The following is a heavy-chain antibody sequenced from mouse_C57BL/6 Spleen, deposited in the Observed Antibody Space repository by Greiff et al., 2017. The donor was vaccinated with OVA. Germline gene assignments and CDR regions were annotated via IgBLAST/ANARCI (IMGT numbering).Heavy chain of an antibody. D-gene: IGHD2-4*01. CDR3: ARGDYDEDWFAY. J-gene: IGHJ3*01. CDR2: IDPNSGGT. CDR1: GYTFTSYW. Sequence: VQLQQPGAELVKPGASVKLSCKASGYTFTSYWMHWVKQRPGRGLEWIGRIDPNSGGTKYNEKFKSKATLTVDKPSSTAYMQLSSLTFEDSAVYYCARGDYDEDWFAYWGQGTLVTVSA. V-gene: IGHV1-72*01.